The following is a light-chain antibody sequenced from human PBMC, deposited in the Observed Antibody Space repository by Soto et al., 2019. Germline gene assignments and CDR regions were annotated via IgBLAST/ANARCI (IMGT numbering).Light chain of an antibody. V-gene: IGLV2-23*02. CDR3: CSYAGSSTNYV. Sequence: SVLPQPAPLSGSPGESVTLSRPGNSSDVGSYNLVSWYQQHPGKAPKLMIYEVNKRPSGVSNRFSGSKSGNTASLTISGLQAEDEADYYCCSYAGSSTNYVFGTGTKVTVL. CDR2: EVN. J-gene: IGLJ1*01. CDR1: SSDVGSYNL.